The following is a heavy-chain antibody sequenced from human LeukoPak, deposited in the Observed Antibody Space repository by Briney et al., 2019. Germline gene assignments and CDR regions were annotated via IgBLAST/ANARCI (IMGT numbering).Heavy chain of an antibody. CDR2: ISSSSSYI. V-gene: IGHV3-21*01. Sequence: GGSLRLSXAASGFTFSSYSMNWVGQAPGKGLEWVSSISSSSSYIYYADSVKGRFTISRDNAKNSLYLQMNSLRAEDTAVYYCAREVHDAFDIWGQGTMVTVSS. CDR3: AREVHDAFDI. J-gene: IGHJ3*02. CDR1: GFTFSSYS.